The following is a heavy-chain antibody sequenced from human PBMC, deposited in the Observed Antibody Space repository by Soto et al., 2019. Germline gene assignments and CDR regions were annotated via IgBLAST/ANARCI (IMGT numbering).Heavy chain of an antibody. D-gene: IGHD4-17*01. J-gene: IGHJ2*01. CDR1: GGSISGGVGGLYY. Sequence: QLQLRESGPGLVKPSETLSLTCTVSGGSISGGVGGLYYWSWIRQPPGKGLEWIGYIYDSGSTYYIPSLKSRVTISVDTSTNQFSLRLSSVTAADTAVYYWAREVIPLTTDWYFDLWGRGTLVTVSS. CDR2: IYDSGST. CDR3: AREVIPLTTDWYFDL. V-gene: IGHV4-30-4*01.